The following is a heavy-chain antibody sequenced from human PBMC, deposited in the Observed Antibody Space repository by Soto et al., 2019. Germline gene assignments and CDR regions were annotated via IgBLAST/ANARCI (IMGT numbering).Heavy chain of an antibody. J-gene: IGHJ6*02. D-gene: IGHD4-17*01. CDR3: ASRTNYGGSYHYYGMDV. Sequence: QVQLVQSGAAVKKPGSSVKVSCKASGGTFSSYAISWVRQAPGQGLEWMGGIIPIFGTANYAQKFQGRVTITADESTSTAYMELSSLRSEDTAVYYCASRTNYGGSYHYYGMDVWGQGTTVTVSS. V-gene: IGHV1-69*01. CDR2: IIPIFGTA. CDR1: GGTFSSYA.